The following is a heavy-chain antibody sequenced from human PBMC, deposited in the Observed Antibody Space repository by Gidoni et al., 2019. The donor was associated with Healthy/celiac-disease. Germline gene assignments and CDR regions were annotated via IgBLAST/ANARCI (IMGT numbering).Heavy chain of an antibody. CDR1: GFNFSSYG. V-gene: IGHV3-33*01. CDR2: IWYDGSNK. J-gene: IGHJ5*02. CDR3: ARDHYYGSGSYYSGLDP. D-gene: IGHD3-10*01. Sequence: QVQLVESGGGVVQPGRSLRLSCAAYGFNFSSYGMHWVRQAPGKGLEWVAVIWYDGSNKYYADSVKGRFTISRDNSQNTLYLQMTSLRAEDTAVYYCARDHYYGSGSYYSGLDPWGQGTLVTVSS.